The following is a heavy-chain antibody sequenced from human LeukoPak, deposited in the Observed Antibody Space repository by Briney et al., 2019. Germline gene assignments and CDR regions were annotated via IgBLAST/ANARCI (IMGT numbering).Heavy chain of an antibody. V-gene: IGHV3-23*01. CDR1: GSTFSSYA. CDR2: ISSSGGST. D-gene: IGHD2-2*01. J-gene: IGHJ5*02. CDR3: AKVRRYCSSTSCYAGWFDP. Sequence: GGSLRLSCAASGSTFSSYAMSWVRQAPGKGLEWVSAISSSGGSTYYADSVKGRFPISKENSTKTLYLQMYSLRAEDTAVYYCAKVRRYCSSTSCYAGWFDPWGQGTLVTVSS.